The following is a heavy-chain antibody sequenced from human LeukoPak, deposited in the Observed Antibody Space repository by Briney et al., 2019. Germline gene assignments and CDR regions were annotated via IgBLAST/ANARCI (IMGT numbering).Heavy chain of an antibody. Sequence: PSETLSLTGAVYGGSCSGYYWSWIRQPPGKGLEWIGEINHSGSTNYNPSLKSRVTISVDTSKNQFSLKLSSVTAADTAVYYCATIFGVVDYWGQGTLVTVSS. V-gene: IGHV4-34*01. CDR1: GGSCSGYY. CDR3: ATIFGVVDY. J-gene: IGHJ4*02. D-gene: IGHD3-3*01. CDR2: INHSGST.